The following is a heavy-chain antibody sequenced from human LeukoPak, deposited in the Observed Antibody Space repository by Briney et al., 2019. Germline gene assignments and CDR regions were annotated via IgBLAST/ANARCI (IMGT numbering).Heavy chain of an antibody. D-gene: IGHD6-19*01. CDR1: GFTFSSYW. Sequence: GGSLRLSCAASGFTFSSYWMHWVRQAPGKGLVWVPRINSDGSSTSYADSVKGRFTISRDNAKNTLYLQMNSLRAEDTAVYYCAKDLSPIAVAGTNAALDYWGQGTLVTVSS. J-gene: IGHJ4*02. CDR2: INSDGSST. V-gene: IGHV3-74*01. CDR3: AKDLSPIAVAGTNAALDY.